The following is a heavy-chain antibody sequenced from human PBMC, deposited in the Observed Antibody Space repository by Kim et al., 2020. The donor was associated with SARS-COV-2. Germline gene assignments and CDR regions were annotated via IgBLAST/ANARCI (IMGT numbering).Heavy chain of an antibody. CDR3: ARLGYYDSSGYDVPDY. J-gene: IGHJ4*02. V-gene: IGHV4-39*01. D-gene: IGHD3-22*01. Sequence: SLKSRVTISVDTSKDQFSLKLSSVTDADTAVYYCARLGYYDSSGYDVPDYWGQGTLVTVSS.